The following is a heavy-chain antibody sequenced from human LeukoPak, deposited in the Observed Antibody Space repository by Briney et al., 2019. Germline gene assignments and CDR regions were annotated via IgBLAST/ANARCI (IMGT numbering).Heavy chain of an antibody. CDR2: IRYDGSNR. CDR3: ARDFGWLVNY. Sequence: PGGSLRLSCAASGFTFRSYGMHWVRQAPGKGLEWVAFIRYDGSNRYYADSVKGRFTISRDNSKNTLYLQMNSLRAEDTAVYYCARDFGWLVNYWGQGTLVTVSS. J-gene: IGHJ4*02. CDR1: GFTFRSYG. V-gene: IGHV3-30*02. D-gene: IGHD6-19*01.